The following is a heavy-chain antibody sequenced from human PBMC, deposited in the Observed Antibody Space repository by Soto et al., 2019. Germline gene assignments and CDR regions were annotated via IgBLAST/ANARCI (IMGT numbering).Heavy chain of an antibody. D-gene: IGHD4-17*01. V-gene: IGHV3-66*01. CDR1: GLTVSHNF. CDR2: IYADGTT. J-gene: IGHJ4*02. Sequence: EVQLVESGGGLVQPGGCLRLSCAATGLTVSHNFLSWVRQAPGQGLEWVSIIYADGTTRYADSVKGRFTISRDNSKNTVYLQMSSLSAEDTAMYYCARAPTVTSNFDCWGLGTLVTVSS. CDR3: ARAPTVTSNFDC.